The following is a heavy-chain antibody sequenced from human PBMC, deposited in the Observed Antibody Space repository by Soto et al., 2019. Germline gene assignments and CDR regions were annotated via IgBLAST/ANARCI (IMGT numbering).Heavy chain of an antibody. D-gene: IGHD5-18*01. CDR1: GYTFTGYY. V-gene: IGHV1-2*04. CDR3: ARNTWIQVPADYYYYGMDV. J-gene: IGHJ6*02. CDR2: INPNSGGT. Sequence: QVQLVQSGAEVKKPGASVKVSCKASGYTFTGYYMHWVRQAPGQGLEWMGWINPNSGGTNYAQKFQGWVTMTRDTSISTAYMEMSRLRSEDSAVYYCARNTWIQVPADYYYYGMDVWGQGTTVTVSS.